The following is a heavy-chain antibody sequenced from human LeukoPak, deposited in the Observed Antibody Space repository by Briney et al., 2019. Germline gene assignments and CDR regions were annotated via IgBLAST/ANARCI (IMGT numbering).Heavy chain of an antibody. D-gene: IGHD3-22*01. Sequence: SETLSLTCTVSGGSISSYYWTWIRQSAGKGLEWIGRINTSGSTNYNPSLRSRVTMSVDTSKNQFSLKLSSVTASDTAVYYCARDATYYYDSSGYYATGWFDPWGQGTLVTVSS. J-gene: IGHJ5*02. V-gene: IGHV4-4*07. CDR2: INTSGST. CDR3: ARDATYYYDSSGYYATGWFDP. CDR1: GGSISSYY.